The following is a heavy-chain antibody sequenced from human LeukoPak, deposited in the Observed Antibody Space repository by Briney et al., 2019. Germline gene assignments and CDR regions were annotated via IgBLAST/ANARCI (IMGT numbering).Heavy chain of an antibody. V-gene: IGHV3-48*01. CDR3: ARDRSRGYSYGYGSDAFDI. CDR1: GFTFTTYE. CDR2: ISSSSSTI. J-gene: IGHJ3*02. Sequence: GGSLRLSCVASGFTFTTYEMNWVRQAPGKGLEWVSYISSSSSTIYYADSVKGRFTISRDNAKNSLYLQMNSLRAEDTAVYYCARDRSRGYSYGYGSDAFDIWGQGTMVTVSS. D-gene: IGHD5-18*01.